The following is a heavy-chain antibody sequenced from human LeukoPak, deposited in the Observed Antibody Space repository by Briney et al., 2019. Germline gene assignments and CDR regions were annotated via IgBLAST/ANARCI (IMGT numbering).Heavy chain of an antibody. J-gene: IGHJ3*01. CDR1: GFTFDDYA. CDR3: VKDTGYTFGGGAFHF. CDR2: ISWNRGKI. Sequence: QPGRSLRLSCAASGFTFDDYAMHWVRQTPGKGLEWVSGISWNRGKIDYADSVKGRFTISRDDAKNSLYLQMNSLRPEDTALYYCVKDTGYTFGGGAFHFWGQGTMITVSS. V-gene: IGHV3-9*01. D-gene: IGHD3-16*01.